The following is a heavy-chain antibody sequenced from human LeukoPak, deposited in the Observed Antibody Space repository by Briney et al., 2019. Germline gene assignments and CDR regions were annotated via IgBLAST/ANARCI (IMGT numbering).Heavy chain of an antibody. CDR1: GYTFTSYD. J-gene: IGHJ4*02. Sequence: ASVKVSCKASGYTFTSYDINWVRQATGQGLEWMGWVNPNSGNTGYAQKFQGRVTMTRNTSISTAYMELSSLRSEDTAVYYCARVFRYCSGGSCYYFDYWGQGTLVTVSS. V-gene: IGHV1-8*01. CDR3: ARVFRYCSGGSCYYFDY. CDR2: VNPNSGNT. D-gene: IGHD2-15*01.